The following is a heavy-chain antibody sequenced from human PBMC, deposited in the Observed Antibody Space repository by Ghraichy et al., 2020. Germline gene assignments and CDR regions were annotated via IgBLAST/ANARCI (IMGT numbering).Heavy chain of an antibody. J-gene: IGHJ4*02. CDR2: VYHGGST. D-gene: IGHD6-19*01. V-gene: IGHV4-38-2*02. CDR3: ARVGKQWLYTFDY. Sequence: SETLSLTCIVSGFSIGSDYYWGWIRQPPGKGLEWIGNVYHGGSTYYNPSVRSRINVSMDTSKNQFSLRLTSVTAADTALYFCARVGKQWLYTFDYWGQGALVIVSS. CDR1: GFSIGSDYY.